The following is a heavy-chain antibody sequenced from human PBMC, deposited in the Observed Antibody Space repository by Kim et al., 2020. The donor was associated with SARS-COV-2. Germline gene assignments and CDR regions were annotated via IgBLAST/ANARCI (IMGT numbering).Heavy chain of an antibody. V-gene: IGHV4-39*07. CDR1: GGSISSSSYY. CDR3: ARDLHSSSWSGINWFDP. Sequence: SETLSLTCTVSGGSISSSSYYWGWIRQPPGKGLEWIGSIYYSGSTYYNPSLKSRVTISVDTSKNQFSLKLSSVTAADTAVYYCARDLHSSSWSGINWFDPWGQRTLVTVSS. CDR2: IYYSGST. J-gene: IGHJ5*02. D-gene: IGHD6-13*01.